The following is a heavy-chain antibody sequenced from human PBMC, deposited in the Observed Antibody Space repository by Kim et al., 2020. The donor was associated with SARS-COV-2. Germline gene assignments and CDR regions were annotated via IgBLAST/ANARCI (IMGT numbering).Heavy chain of an antibody. CDR1: GDSVSSNIAA. CDR2: TYYRSKWYN. D-gene: IGHD6-13*01. Sequence: SQTLSLTCAISGDSVSSNIAAWNWIRQSPSRGLEWLGRTYYRSKWYNDYAVSVKSRITINPDTSKNQFSLQLNSVTPEDTAVYYCAREPAPWQQLARGGFDYWGQGTLVTVSS. CDR3: AREPAPWQQLARGGFDY. V-gene: IGHV6-1*01. J-gene: IGHJ4*02.